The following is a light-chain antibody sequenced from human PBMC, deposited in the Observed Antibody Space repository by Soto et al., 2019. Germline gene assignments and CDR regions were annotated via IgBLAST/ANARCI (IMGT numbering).Light chain of an antibody. J-gene: IGLJ2*01. CDR3: AAWDDSLSGGGVV. CDR1: SSNIGSNY. Sequence: QSALTQPPSASVTPGQRVTISCSGSSSNIGSNYVYWYQQLPGTAPKVLIYSNNPRPSGVPDRFSGSKSGTSASLAISGLRSEDEADYYCAAWDDSLSGGGVVFGGGTKVTVL. V-gene: IGLV1-47*02. CDR2: SNN.